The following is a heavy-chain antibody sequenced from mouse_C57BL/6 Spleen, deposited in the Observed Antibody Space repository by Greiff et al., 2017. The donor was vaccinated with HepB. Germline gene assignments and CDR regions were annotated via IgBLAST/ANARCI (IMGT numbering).Heavy chain of an antibody. V-gene: IGHV1-26*01. D-gene: IGHD1-1*01. CDR3: ARRDYYGSSYRYFDV. CDR2: INPNNGGT. CDR1: GYTFTDYY. Sequence: EVQRVESGPELVKPGASVKISCKASGYTFTDYYMNWVKQSHGKSLEWIGDINPNNGGTSYNQKFKGKATLTVDKSSSTAYMELRSLTSEDSAVYYCARRDYYGSSYRYFDVWGTGTTVTVSS. J-gene: IGHJ1*03.